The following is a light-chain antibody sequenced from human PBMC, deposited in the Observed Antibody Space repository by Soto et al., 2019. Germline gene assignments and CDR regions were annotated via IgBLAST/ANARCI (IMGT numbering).Light chain of an antibody. CDR1: QTVNRNY. V-gene: IGKV3-20*01. J-gene: IGKJ1*01. CDR3: QQYIDSPRT. CDR2: GVS. Sequence: EIILTQSPGTLALSPGDGATVSCRASQTVNRNYLAWYHQRPGQPPRLLIYGVSNRASGVPARFSGDGSGTEFTLTIGRLDPDDFGVYYCQQYIDSPRTFGQGTRVEVK.